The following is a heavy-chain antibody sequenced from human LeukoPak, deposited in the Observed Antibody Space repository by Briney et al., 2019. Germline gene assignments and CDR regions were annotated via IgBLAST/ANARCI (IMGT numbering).Heavy chain of an antibody. CDR2: ISYDGSNK. CDR1: GFTFSSYA. Sequence: PGGSLRLSCAASGFTFSSYAMHWVRQAPGKGLEWVAVISYDGSNKYYADSVKGRFTISRDNSKNTLYLQMNSLRAEDTAVYYCARDGRSWFIAGPPDYWGQGTLVTVSS. D-gene: IGHD6-13*01. CDR3: ARDGRSWFIAGPPDY. J-gene: IGHJ4*02. V-gene: IGHV3-30-3*01.